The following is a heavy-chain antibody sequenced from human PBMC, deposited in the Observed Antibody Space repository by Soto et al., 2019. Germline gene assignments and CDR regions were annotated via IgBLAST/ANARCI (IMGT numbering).Heavy chain of an antibody. V-gene: IGHV4-4*02. CDR3: ASRDPGTSVDY. CDR1: GGSFTSNNW. Sequence: SETLSLTCAVPGGSFTSNNWWTWVRQPPGQGLEWIGEIYRTGSTNYNPSLKSRVTISLDKSEKQISLKVTSLTAADTAVYYCASRDPGTSVDYWGQGTLVTVSS. J-gene: IGHJ4*02. CDR2: IYRTGST. D-gene: IGHD1-7*01.